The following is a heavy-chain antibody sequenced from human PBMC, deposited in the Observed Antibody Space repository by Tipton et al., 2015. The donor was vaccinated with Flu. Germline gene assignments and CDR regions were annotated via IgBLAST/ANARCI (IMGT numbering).Heavy chain of an antibody. D-gene: IGHD3-10*01. CDR1: GGSISSYY. J-gene: IGHJ4*02. CDR2: IYYSGST. CDR3: ARDGWLRGFDY. Sequence: TLSLTCTVSGGSISSYYWSWIRQPPGKGLEWIGYIYYSGSTNYNPSLKGRVTISVDTSKNQFSLKLSSVTAADTAVYYCARDGWLRGFDYWGQGTLVTVSS. V-gene: IGHV4-59*01.